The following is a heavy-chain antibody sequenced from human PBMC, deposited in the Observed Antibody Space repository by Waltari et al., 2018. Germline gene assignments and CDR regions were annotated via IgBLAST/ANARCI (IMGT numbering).Heavy chain of an antibody. CDR2: ITGSSSTI. CDR1: GFTFSSYS. CDR3: ARGIVLVPPSDY. Sequence: EVQLVESGGGLVQPGGSLRLSCAASGFTFSSYSMNWVRQAPGKGLEWVSYITGSSSTIYYADSVKGRFTISRDNAKNSLYLQMNSLRAEDTAVYYCARGIVLVPPSDYWGQGTLVTVSS. V-gene: IGHV3-48*04. D-gene: IGHD2-2*01. J-gene: IGHJ4*02.